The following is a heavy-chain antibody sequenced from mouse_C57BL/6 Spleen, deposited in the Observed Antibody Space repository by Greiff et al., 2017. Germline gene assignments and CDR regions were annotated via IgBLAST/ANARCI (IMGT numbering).Heavy chain of an antibody. V-gene: IGHV5-4*01. CDR1: GFTFSSYA. CDR2: ISDGGSYT. CDR3: ARDGYYYGSSHWYFDV. Sequence: EVKLQESGGGLVKPGGSLKLSCAASGFTFSSYAMSWVRQTPEKRLEWVATISDGGSYTYYPDNVKGRFTISRDNAKNNLYLQMSHLKSEDTAMYYCARDGYYYGSSHWYFDVWGTGTTVTVSS. D-gene: IGHD1-1*01. J-gene: IGHJ1*03.